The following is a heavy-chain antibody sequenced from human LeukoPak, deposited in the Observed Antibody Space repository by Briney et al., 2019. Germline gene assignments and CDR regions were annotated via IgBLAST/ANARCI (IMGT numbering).Heavy chain of an antibody. V-gene: IGHV3-21*01. J-gene: IGHJ3*02. CDR1: GFTFSSYS. Sequence: GGSLRLSCAASGFTFSSYSMNWVRQAPGKGLEWVSCIRSSSYIYYADSVKGRFTISRDNAKNSLYLQMNSLRAEDTAVYYCARDHLGPDDAFDIWGQGTVVTVSS. CDR2: IRSSSYI. CDR3: ARDHLGPDDAFDI. D-gene: IGHD7-27*01.